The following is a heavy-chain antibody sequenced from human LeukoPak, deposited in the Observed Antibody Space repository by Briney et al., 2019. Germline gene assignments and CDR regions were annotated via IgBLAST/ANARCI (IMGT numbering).Heavy chain of an antibody. CDR1: GLTFSDHY. D-gene: IGHD5-24*01. V-gene: IGHV3-72*01. J-gene: IGHJ4*02. Sequence: GGSLRLSCAASGLTFSDHYMDWVRQAPGKGLEWVGRSRNKANSYTTEYAASVEGRFTTSRDDSKNSLYLQMNSLKTEDTAVYYCANFFGNNFGYWGQGTLVTVSS. CDR3: ANFFGNNFGY. CDR2: SRNKANSYTT.